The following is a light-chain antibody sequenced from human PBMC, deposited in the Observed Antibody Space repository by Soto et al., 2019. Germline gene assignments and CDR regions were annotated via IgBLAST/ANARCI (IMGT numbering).Light chain of an antibody. CDR3: QQRSKWPHWT. V-gene: IGKV3-11*01. CDR1: QSVSSSY. Sequence: EIVLTQSPGTLSLSPGERATLSCRASQSVSSSYLAWYQQKPGQAPRLLIYDASNRATGIPARFSGSGSGTDFTLTISSLEPEDFAVYYCQQRSKWPHWTLGQGTKVDLK. CDR2: DAS. J-gene: IGKJ1*01.